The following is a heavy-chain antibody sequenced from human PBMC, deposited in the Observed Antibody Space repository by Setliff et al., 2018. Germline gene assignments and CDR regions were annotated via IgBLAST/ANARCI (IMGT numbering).Heavy chain of an antibody. V-gene: IGHV3-23*01. D-gene: IGHD3-3*01. CDR1: GFTFSSYA. CDR3: AKASGDYNFWSGSKYYYYYYYMDV. Sequence: GGSLRLSCAASGFTFSSYAMSWVRQAPGKGLEWVSAISGSGGSTYYADSVKGRFTISRDNSKNTLYLQMNSLRAEDTAVYYCAKASGDYNFWSGSKYYYYYYYMDVWGKGTTVTVSS. J-gene: IGHJ6*03. CDR2: ISGSGGST.